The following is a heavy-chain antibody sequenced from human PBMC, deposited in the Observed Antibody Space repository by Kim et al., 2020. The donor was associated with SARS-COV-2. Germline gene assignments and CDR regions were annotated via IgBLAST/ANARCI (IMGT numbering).Heavy chain of an antibody. CDR3: ARIMIGTWDGMDV. J-gene: IGHJ6*02. Sequence: YAQKVQGRVTMTRNTSISTAYMELSSLRSEDTAVYYCARIMIGTWDGMDVWGQGTTVTVSS. V-gene: IGHV1-8*01. D-gene: IGHD3-22*01.